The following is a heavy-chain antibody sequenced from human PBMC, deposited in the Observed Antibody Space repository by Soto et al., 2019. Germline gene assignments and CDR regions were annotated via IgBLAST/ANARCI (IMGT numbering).Heavy chain of an antibody. CDR2: ISGSGSTA. J-gene: IGHJ4*02. Sequence: EVQLLETGGGSVQPGGSLRLSCAAAGFTFSSYAMHWVRRPPGKGLEWVSSISGSGSTAYYADCVKGLFSISRDSMVNTLYLQMNSLRAADTSVYYCAKGLGQNWHCDYWGQGTLVTVSP. V-gene: IGHV3-23*01. CDR1: GFTFSSYA. CDR3: AKGLGQNWHCDY. D-gene: IGHD1-7*01.